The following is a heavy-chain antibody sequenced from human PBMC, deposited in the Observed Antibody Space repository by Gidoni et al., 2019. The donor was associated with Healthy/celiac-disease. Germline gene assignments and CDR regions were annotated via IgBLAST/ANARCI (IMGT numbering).Heavy chain of an antibody. J-gene: IGHJ5*02. CDR3: ARGVQLAVAGPLWFDP. V-gene: IGHV3-21*01. D-gene: IGHD6-19*01. CDR2: ISSSSSYI. CDR1: GFTFSSYS. Sequence: EVQLVESGGGLVTPGGSLRLSCAASGFTFSSYSMNWVRQAPGKGLEWVSSISSSSSYIYYADSVKGRFTISRDNAKNSLYLQMNSLRAEDTAVYYCARGVQLAVAGPLWFDPWGQGTLVTDSS.